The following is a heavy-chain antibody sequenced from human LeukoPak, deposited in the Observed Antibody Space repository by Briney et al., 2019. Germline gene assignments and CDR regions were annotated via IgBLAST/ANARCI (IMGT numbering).Heavy chain of an antibody. Sequence: GASVTVSCKASGYTFTSYGISWVRQAPGQGLEWMGWISAYNGNTNYAQKFQGRVTMTTDTSTSTAYMELRSLRSDDTAVYYCARAYYYDSSGYYDYWGQGTLVTVSS. CDR2: ISAYNGNT. J-gene: IGHJ4*02. CDR3: ARAYYYDSSGYYDY. D-gene: IGHD3-22*01. CDR1: GYTFTSYG. V-gene: IGHV1-18*01.